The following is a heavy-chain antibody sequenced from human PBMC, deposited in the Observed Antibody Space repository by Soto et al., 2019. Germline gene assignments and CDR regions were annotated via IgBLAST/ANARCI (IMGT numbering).Heavy chain of an antibody. CDR1: GGSLSSDNFF. CDR3: AREVISPATSDSFDI. V-gene: IGHV4-31*03. Sequence: QVQLQESGPGLVKPSQTLSVTCTVSGGSLSSDNFFWSWVRQHPETGLEWVGYISHTGAAYYNPSLKSRLTISLATSKNRFSLSLISVTAAETAVYYCAREVISPATSDSFDIWGQGTMVTVSS. CDR2: ISHTGAA. J-gene: IGHJ3*02. D-gene: IGHD1-26*01.